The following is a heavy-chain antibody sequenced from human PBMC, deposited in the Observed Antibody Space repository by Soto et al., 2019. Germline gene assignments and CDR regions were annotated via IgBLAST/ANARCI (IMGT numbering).Heavy chain of an antibody. D-gene: IGHD3-10*01. Sequence: GASVKVSCKASGYTFTSYGISWVRQAPGQGLEWMGWISAYNGNTNYAQKLQGRVTMTTDTSTSTAYMELRSLRSDDTAVYYCAGSSFDAAIDTFSFWGQGSLVTVSS. J-gene: IGHJ4*02. CDR3: AGSSFDAAIDTFSF. CDR2: ISAYNGNT. CDR1: GYTFTSYG. V-gene: IGHV1-18*01.